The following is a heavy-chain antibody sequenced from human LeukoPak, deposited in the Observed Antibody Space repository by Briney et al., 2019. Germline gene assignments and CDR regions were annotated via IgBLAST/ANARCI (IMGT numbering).Heavy chain of an antibody. V-gene: IGHV4-61*02. D-gene: IGHD3-22*01. J-gene: IGHJ6*03. CDR3: ARNSGWSYYYYYYMDV. CDR1: GGSISSGSYY. Sequence: SQTLSLTCTVSGGSISSGSYYWSWIRQPAGKGLEWIGRIYTSGSTNYNPSLKSRVTISVDTSKNQFSLKLSSVTSADTAVYYCARNSGWSYYYYYYMDVWGKGTTVTVSS. CDR2: IYTSGST.